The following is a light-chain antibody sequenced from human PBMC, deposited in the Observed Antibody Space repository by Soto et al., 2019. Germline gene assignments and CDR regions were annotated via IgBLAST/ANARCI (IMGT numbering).Light chain of an antibody. V-gene: IGKV3-15*01. Sequence: EIMMTQSPGTLSVSPGEGATLSSTAGQGVNLNLPWYQQKLGQPPRLPLYGASTRAPGLPVRFRGSGSGTEFTLPISSLQSEDSAVYYCHQYNSWPRGTFGPGTKVEIK. CDR2: GAS. CDR3: HQYNSWPRGT. J-gene: IGKJ3*01. CDR1: QGVNLN.